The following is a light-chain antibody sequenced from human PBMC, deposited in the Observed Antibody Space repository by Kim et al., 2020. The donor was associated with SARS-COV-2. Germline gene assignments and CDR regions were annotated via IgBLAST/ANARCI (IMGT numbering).Light chain of an antibody. J-gene: IGLJ2*01. CDR1: KLGDKY. Sequence: SYELTQPPSVSVSPGQTASITCSGDKLGDKYVCWYQQKPGQSLVLVIYEENKRPSGIPERFSGSNSGNTATLTISGTQAMDEADYYCQAWDSRTVVFGGGTKLTVL. CDR3: QAWDSRTVV. CDR2: EEN. V-gene: IGLV3-1*01.